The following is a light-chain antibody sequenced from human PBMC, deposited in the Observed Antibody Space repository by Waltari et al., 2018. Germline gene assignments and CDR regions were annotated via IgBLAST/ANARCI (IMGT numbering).Light chain of an antibody. V-gene: IGLV1-44*01. CDR3: ATWDDGLGGVWV. CDR1: DSNIGHTV. J-gene: IGLJ3*02. CDR2: RND. Sequence: QSVLTQPPSASAPPGHRVTIPCSGSDSNIGHTVWNWSQQFPGTAPTLLIYRNDLRPSGVPDRFSASKSGTSASLAISGLQSEDEADYYCATWDDGLGGVWVFGGGTKVTVL.